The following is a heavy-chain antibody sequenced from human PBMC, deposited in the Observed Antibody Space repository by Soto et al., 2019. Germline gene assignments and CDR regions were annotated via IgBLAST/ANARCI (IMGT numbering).Heavy chain of an antibody. Sequence: GGSLRLSCAASGFTFSSYAMSWVRQAPGKGLEWVSAISGSGGSTYYADSVKGRFTISRDNSKNTLYLQMNSLRAEDTAVYYCAKGTAAAVHYGMDVWGQGTTVTVSS. CDR3: AKGTAAAVHYGMDV. J-gene: IGHJ6*02. V-gene: IGHV3-23*01. CDR1: GFTFSSYA. CDR2: ISGSGGST. D-gene: IGHD6-13*01.